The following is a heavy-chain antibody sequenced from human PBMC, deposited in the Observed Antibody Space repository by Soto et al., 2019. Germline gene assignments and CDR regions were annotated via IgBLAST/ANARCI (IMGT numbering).Heavy chain of an antibody. V-gene: IGHV3-33*01. CDR3: TRDPYGGSRYYFDP. J-gene: IGHJ4*02. D-gene: IGHD1-26*01. Sequence: QVQLVESGGGVVQPGRSLRLSCAASGFTFTNYGMHWVRQAPGKGLEWVAVIWYDGSNRFYADSVKGRFTISKDNSQNMLYLQMHSLRPEDTAVYYCTRDPYGGSRYYFDPWGQGTLVTVSS. CDR2: IWYDGSNR. CDR1: GFTFTNYG.